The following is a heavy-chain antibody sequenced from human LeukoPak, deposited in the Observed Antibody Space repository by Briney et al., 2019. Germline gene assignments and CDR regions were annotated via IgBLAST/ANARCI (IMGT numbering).Heavy chain of an antibody. CDR1: GYRFSSYW. Sequence: GESLKISCKASGYRFSSYWIDWVRQMPGKGLEWMGVVYPADSEIKYGPSFEGQVTVSADKSTSAAYLQWSSLKASDNAMYYCARLADRGGDCYWGGYFDYWGQGVPVTVSS. CDR2: VYPADSEI. J-gene: IGHJ4*02. CDR3: ARLADRGGDCYWGGYFDY. D-gene: IGHD2-21*02. V-gene: IGHV5-51*01.